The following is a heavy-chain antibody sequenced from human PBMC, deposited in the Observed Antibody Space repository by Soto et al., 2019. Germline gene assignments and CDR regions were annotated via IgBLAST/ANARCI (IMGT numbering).Heavy chain of an antibody. CDR2: ISAYNGNT. CDR1: GCTFASYG. J-gene: IGHJ3*02. V-gene: IGHV1-18*01. D-gene: IGHD4-17*01. CDR3: ARDEPVTTNNAFDI. Sequence: ASVKVSCKAPGCTFASYGISWVRQAPGQGLEWMGWISAYNGNTNYAQKLQGRVTMTTDTSTSTAYMELRSLRSDDTAVYYCARDEPVTTNNAFDIWGQGSMVTVSS.